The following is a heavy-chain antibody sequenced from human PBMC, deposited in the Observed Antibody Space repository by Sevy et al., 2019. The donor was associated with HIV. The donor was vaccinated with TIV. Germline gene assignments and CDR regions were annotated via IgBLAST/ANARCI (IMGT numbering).Heavy chain of an antibody. CDR2: IYPGDSGT. V-gene: IGHV5-51*01. Sequence: GESLKISCKGSGYSFATYWIGWVRQMPGKGLEWVVSIYPGDSGTRYSSSFQGQVSISADTSNSTAYLQWSSLKASDTAMYDGARHGVRGLIDGMDVWGQGTTVTVSS. CDR1: GYSFATYW. J-gene: IGHJ6*02. CDR3: ARHGVRGLIDGMDV. D-gene: IGHD3-10*01.